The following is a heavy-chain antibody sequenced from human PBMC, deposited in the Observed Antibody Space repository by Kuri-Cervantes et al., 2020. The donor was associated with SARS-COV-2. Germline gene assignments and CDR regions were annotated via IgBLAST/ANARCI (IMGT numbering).Heavy chain of an antibody. CDR1: GFTFSSYS. J-gene: IGHJ6*02. CDR2: ISSSSSTI. CDR3: ARELHPFWSGYGMDV. D-gene: IGHD3-3*01. Sequence: GGSLRLSCVASGFTFSSYSMNWVRQAPGKGLEWVSYISSSSSTIYYADSVKGRFTISRDNAKNSLYLQMNSLRDEDTAVYYCARELHPFWSGYGMDVWGQGTTVTVSS. V-gene: IGHV3-48*02.